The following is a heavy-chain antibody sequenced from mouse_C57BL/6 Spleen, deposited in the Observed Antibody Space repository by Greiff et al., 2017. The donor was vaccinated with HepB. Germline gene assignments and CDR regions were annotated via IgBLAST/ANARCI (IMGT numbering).Heavy chain of an antibody. CDR3: ARGDYYGSSYWYFEV. CDR1: GYTFTSYW. D-gene: IGHD1-1*01. CDR2: IYPGSGST. Sequence: QVQLQQPGAELVKPGASVKMSCKASGYTFTSYWITWVKQRPGQGLEWIGDIYPGSGSTNYNEKFKSKATLTVDTSSSTAYMQLSSLTSEDSAVYYCARGDYYGSSYWYFEVWGTGTTVTVDS. V-gene: IGHV1-55*01. J-gene: IGHJ1*03.